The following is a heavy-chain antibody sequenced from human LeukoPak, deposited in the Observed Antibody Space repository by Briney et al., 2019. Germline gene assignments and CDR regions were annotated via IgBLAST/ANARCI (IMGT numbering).Heavy chain of an antibody. V-gene: IGHV4-38-2*02. J-gene: IGHJ5*02. CDR3: ASEYYDILTGYQNWFDP. CDR2: IYHSGST. Sequence: PSETLSLTCTVSGYSISSGYYWGWIRQPPGKGLEWIGSIYHSGSTYYNPSLKSRVTISVDTSKNQFSLKLSSVTAADTAVYYCASEYYDILTGYQNWFDPWGQGTLVTVSS. CDR1: GYSISSGYY. D-gene: IGHD3-9*01.